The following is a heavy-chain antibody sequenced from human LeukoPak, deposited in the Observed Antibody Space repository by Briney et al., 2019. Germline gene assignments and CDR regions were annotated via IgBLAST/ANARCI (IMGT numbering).Heavy chain of an antibody. J-gene: IGHJ4*02. CDR1: GYTFTSYY. Sequence: GASVTVSCKASGYTFTSYYMHWVRQAPGQGLEWMGIINPSGGSTSYAQKFQGRVTMTRDTSTSTVYMELSSLRSEDTAVYYCARTPIYCSGGSCPEFDYWGQGTLVTVSS. V-gene: IGHV1-46*01. CDR2: INPSGGST. D-gene: IGHD2-15*01. CDR3: ARTPIYCSGGSCPEFDY.